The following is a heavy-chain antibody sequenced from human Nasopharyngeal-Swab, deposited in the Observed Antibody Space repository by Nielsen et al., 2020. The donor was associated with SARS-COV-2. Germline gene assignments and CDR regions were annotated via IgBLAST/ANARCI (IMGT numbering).Heavy chain of an antibody. Sequence: ASVKVSCKASGYTFTSHFMHWGRQAPGQGLEWMGIINPTGGGRSYAQKFQGRVTMTRDTSTSTVYMELSSLRSEDTAVYYCARSSSIAAAGGFVVVTAIHYAFDIWGQGTMVTVSS. V-gene: IGHV1-46*01. D-gene: IGHD2-21*02. J-gene: IGHJ3*02. CDR3: ARSSSIAAAGGFVVVTAIHYAFDI. CDR2: INPTGGGR. CDR1: GYTFTSHF.